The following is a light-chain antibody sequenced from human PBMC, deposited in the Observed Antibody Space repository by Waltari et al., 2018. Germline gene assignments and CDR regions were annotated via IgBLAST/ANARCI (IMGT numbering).Light chain of an antibody. Sequence: SSELTQDPAVSVALGQTVRITCQGDSLRSYYASWYQQKPGQAPVLFIYGKTNRPSGIPDRFSGSSSGNTASLTITGAQAEDEADYYGNSRDSSGNGCVFGGGTKLTVL. V-gene: IGLV3-19*01. CDR3: NSRDSSGNGCV. CDR1: SLRSYY. CDR2: GKT. J-gene: IGLJ3*02.